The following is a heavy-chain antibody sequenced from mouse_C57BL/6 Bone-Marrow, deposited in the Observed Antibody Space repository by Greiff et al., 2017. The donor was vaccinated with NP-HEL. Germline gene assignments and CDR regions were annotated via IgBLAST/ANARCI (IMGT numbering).Heavy chain of an antibody. CDR3: ARQLRVWYFDV. CDR2: IHPNSGST. J-gene: IGHJ1*03. Sequence: VQLQQPGAELVKPGASVKLSCKASGYTFTSYWMHWVKQRPGQGLEWIGMIHPNSGSTNYNEKFKSKATLTVDKSSSTAYMQLSSLTSEDSAVYYCARQLRVWYFDVWGTGTTVTVSS. D-gene: IGHD3-2*02. V-gene: IGHV1-64*01. CDR1: GYTFTSYW.